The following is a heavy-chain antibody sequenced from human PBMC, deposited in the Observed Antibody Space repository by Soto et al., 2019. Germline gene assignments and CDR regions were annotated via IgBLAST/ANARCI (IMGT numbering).Heavy chain of an antibody. D-gene: IGHD6-13*01. CDR1: GFTFSSYW. CDR3: ARALLGYSSSGDY. V-gene: IGHV3-7*03. CDR2: IKQDGSEK. Sequence: HPGGSLRLSCAASGFTFSSYWMSWVRQAPGKGLEWVANIKQDGSEKYYVDSVKGRFTISRDNAKNSLYLQMNSLRVEDTAVYYCARALLGYSSSGDYWGQGTLVTVS. J-gene: IGHJ4*02.